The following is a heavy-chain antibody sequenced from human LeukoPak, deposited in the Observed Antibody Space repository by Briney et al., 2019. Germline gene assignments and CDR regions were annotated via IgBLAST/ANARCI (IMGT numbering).Heavy chain of an antibody. V-gene: IGHV4-39*01. CDR1: GGSISSYY. J-gene: IGHJ3*02. CDR3: ALIRYCSGGSCSGAFDI. Sequence: PSETLSLTCTVSGGSISSYYWGWIRQPPGKGLEWIGSIYYSGSTYYNPSLKSRVTISVDTSKNQFSLKLSSVTAADTAVYYCALIRYCSGGSCSGAFDIWGQGTMVTVSS. CDR2: IYYSGST. D-gene: IGHD2-15*01.